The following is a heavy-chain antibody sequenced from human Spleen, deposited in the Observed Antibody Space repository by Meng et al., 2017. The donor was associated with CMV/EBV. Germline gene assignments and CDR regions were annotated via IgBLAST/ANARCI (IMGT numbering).Heavy chain of an antibody. CDR2: INPSGGSS. CDR1: GYTFTTYY. D-gene: IGHD1-26*01. Sequence: ASVKVSCKASGYTFTTYYMHWVRQAPGQGLEWMEIINPSGGSSRYAQQFQGSVTMTRDTSTTTAYMELRSLRSEDTAVYYCARDQNSGSYYPWNKYYYYGMDVWGQGTTVTVSS. V-gene: IGHV1-46*01. CDR3: ARDQNSGSYYPWNKYYYYGMDV. J-gene: IGHJ6*02.